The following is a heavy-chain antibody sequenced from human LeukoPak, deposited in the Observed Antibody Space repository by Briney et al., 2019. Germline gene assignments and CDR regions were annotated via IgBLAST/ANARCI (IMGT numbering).Heavy chain of an antibody. Sequence: PSETLSLTCTVSGGSISSSSYYWGWIRQPPGKGLEWIGSIYYSGSTYYNPSLKSRVTISVDTSKNQFSLKLSSVTAADTAVYYCAREFDYSSHGGYYYYYMDVWGKGTTVTVSS. CDR1: GGSISSSSYY. CDR2: IYYSGST. V-gene: IGHV4-39*07. D-gene: IGHD4-11*01. CDR3: AREFDYSSHGGYYYYYMDV. J-gene: IGHJ6*03.